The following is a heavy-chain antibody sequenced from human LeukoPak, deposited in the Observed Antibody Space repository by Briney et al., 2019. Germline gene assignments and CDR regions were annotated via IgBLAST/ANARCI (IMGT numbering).Heavy chain of an antibody. V-gene: IGHV3-23*01. Sequence: GESLRLSCAASGFTFSSYAMSWVRQAPGKGLEWVSAISGSGGSTYYADSVKGRFTISRDNSKNTLYLQMNSLRAEDMAVYYCARAGDGDLGFYDYWGQGTLVTVSS. J-gene: IGHJ4*02. CDR1: GFTFSSYA. CDR3: ARAGDGDLGFYDY. D-gene: IGHD4-17*01. CDR2: ISGSGGST.